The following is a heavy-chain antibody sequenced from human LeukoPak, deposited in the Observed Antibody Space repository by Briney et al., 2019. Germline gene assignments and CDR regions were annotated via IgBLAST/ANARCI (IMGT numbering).Heavy chain of an antibody. J-gene: IGHJ4*02. CDR3: ARDRGQSYFDY. D-gene: IGHD3-10*01. Sequence: SXRLSCAASGFTFRNYGMHWVRQAPGKGLEWVAIIYYDGSNQYYADSVKGRFTISRDNSKNTLYLQLNSLRAEDTAMYYCARDRGQSYFDYWGQGTLVTVSS. V-gene: IGHV3-33*01. CDR2: IYYDGSNQ. CDR1: GFTFRNYG.